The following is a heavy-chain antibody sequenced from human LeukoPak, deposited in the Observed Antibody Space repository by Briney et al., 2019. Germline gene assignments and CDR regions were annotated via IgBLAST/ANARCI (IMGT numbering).Heavy chain of an antibody. V-gene: IGHV3-30*04. CDR2: ISYDGSNK. J-gene: IGHJ4*02. CDR1: GFTFSSYA. D-gene: IGHD6-13*01. CDR3: ARAITYNPTGIAAAGTNY. Sequence: PGGSLRLSCAASGFTFSSYAMHWVRQAPGKGLEWVAVISYDGSNKYYADSVKGRFTISRDNSKNTLYLQTNSLRAEDTAVYYCARAITYNPTGIAAAGTNYWGQGTLVTVSS.